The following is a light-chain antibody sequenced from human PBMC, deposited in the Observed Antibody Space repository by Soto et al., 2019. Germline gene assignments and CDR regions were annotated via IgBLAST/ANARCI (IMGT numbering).Light chain of an antibody. J-gene: IGLJ1*01. CDR3: SSYTSSSTLV. Sequence: QSLLTRPASVSGSPGQSITIACTGTSSDVGGYNYVSWYQQHPGKAPKFLISEVSNRPSGVSNRFSASKSGNTASLTISGLQAEDEADYYCSSYTSSSTLVFGTGTKVTVL. CDR1: SSDVGGYNY. V-gene: IGLV2-14*01. CDR2: EVS.